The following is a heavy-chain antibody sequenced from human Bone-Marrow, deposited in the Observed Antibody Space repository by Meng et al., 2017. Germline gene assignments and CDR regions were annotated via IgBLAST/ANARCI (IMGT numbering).Heavy chain of an antibody. J-gene: IGHJ4*02. D-gene: IGHD5-12*01. Sequence: QVQLQESGPGLVKPSLTLSLTCTVSGGSISSGDYYWSWIRQPPGKGLEWIGYIYYTGSTYYNPSLNSRLTISVDTSKNQFSLNLTSVTASDTAVYYCARDASGYDHLDFWGQGTLVTVSS. CDR3: ARDASGYDHLDF. CDR2: IYYTGST. CDR1: GGSISSGDYY. V-gene: IGHV4-30-4*01.